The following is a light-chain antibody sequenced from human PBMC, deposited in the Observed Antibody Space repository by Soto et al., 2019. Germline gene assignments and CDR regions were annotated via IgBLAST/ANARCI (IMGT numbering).Light chain of an antibody. CDR1: RSNIGDNS. V-gene: IGLV1-51*01. CDR2: DND. Sequence: QSVLTQPPSVSAAPGQKVTISCSGGRSNIGDNSVSWYQQLPGEAPKLLIDDNDLRPSGIPDRFSGSRSGTSATLAITGLQTGDEADYYCQSYDSSLSGYVFGTGTKVTVL. CDR3: QSYDSSLSGYV. J-gene: IGLJ1*01.